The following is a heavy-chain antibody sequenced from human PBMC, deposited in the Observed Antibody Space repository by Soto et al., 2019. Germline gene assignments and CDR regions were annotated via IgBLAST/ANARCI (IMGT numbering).Heavy chain of an antibody. V-gene: IGHV4-30-2*01. D-gene: IGHD3-3*01. J-gene: IGHJ6*02. CDR3: VRGQPHRITIFEVVIRSYDYGMDV. CDR2: IYHSGST. CDR1: GGSISSGGYS. Sequence: SETLSLTCAVSGGSISSGGYSWSWIRQPPGKGLEWIGYIYHSGSTYYNPSLESRITMAVDTSKNQFSLKLSSVTAADTAVYFCVRGQPHRITIFEVVIRSYDYGMDVWGQGTTVTVSS.